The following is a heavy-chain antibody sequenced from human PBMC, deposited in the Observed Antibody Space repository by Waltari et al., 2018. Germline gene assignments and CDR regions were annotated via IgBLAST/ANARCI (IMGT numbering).Heavy chain of an antibody. CDR1: GYTFTSYA. D-gene: IGHD6-19*01. J-gene: IGHJ4*02. CDR3: ARGTYSSGWTEAY. V-gene: IGHV1-3*01. CDR2: INAGNGNT. Sequence: QVQLVQSGAEVKKPGASVKVSCKASGYTFTSYAMHWVRQAPGQRLEWMGWINAGNGNTKYSQKFQGRVTITRDTSASTAYMELSRLRSEDTAVYYWARGTYSSGWTEAYWGQGTLVTVSS.